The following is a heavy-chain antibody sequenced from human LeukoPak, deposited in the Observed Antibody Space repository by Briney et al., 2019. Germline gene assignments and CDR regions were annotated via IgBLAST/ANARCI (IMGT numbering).Heavy chain of an antibody. CDR2: IIPIFGTA. J-gene: IGHJ4*02. V-gene: IGHV1-69*05. Sequence: ASVKVSCKASGGTFSSYAISWVRHAPGQGLEWMGGIIPIFGTANYAQKFQGRVTITTDESTSTAYMELSSLRSEDTAVYYCARTLFGGYFDYWGQGTLVTVSS. D-gene: IGHD2-21*01. CDR1: GGTFSSYA. CDR3: ARTLFGGYFDY.